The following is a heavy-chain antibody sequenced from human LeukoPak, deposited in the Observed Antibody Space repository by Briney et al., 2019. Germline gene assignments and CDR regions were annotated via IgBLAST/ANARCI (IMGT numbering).Heavy chain of an antibody. J-gene: IGHJ6*03. CDR1: GGSFSGYY. CDR3: ARGDYYYMDV. CDR2: INHSGSA. V-gene: IGHV4-34*01. Sequence: SETLSLTCVVYGGSFSGYYWSWTRLSPGKGLEWIGEINHSGSANYNVSLKSRVTISVDTSKNQLSLKLSPVTAADTAVYYCARGDYYYMDVWGKGTTVTVSS.